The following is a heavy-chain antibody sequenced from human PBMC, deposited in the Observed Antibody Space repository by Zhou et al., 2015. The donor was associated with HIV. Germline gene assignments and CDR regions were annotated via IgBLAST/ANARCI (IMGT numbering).Heavy chain of an antibody. V-gene: IGHV1-69*01. D-gene: IGHD6-6*01. J-gene: IGHJ2*01. CDR3: ARDRGEAARPGWRYFDL. CDR1: GYDFTSYW. CDR2: VIPFSVTP. Sequence: QVQLVQSGAEVKKPGASMKVSCKASGYDFTSYWMHWVRQAPGRGLEWMGGVIPFSVTPNYAHKFQGRITITADESTNIAYMEVSSLRSEDTAMYYCARDRGEAARPGWRYFDLWGRGTLVTVSS.